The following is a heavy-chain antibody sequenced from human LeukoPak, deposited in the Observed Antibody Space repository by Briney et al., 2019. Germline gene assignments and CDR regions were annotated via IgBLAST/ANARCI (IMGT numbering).Heavy chain of an antibody. D-gene: IGHD3-16*01. Sequence: GGSLRLSCAASGFTFSSYIMNWVRQAPGKGLEWVSSISSDSSYIYYADSVKGRFTVSRDNAKNSLYLQMNSLRAEDTAVYYCARGSVGGGNYFDYWGQGTLVTVSS. CDR2: ISSDSSYI. CDR3: ARGSVGGGNYFDY. CDR1: GFTFSSYI. J-gene: IGHJ4*02. V-gene: IGHV3-21*01.